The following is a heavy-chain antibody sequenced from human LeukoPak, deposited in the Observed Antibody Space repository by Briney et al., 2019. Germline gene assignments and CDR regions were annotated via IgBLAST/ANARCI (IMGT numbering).Heavy chain of an antibody. CDR3: ARLGDDYVWGNYRSSYFDY. CDR2: IIPTFGTA. CDR1: GGTFSSYA. J-gene: IGHJ4*02. Sequence: SVKVSCKASGGTFSSYAISWVRQAPGQGREWMGRIIPTFGTANYAQKFQGRVTITTDESTSTAYMELNSLRSEDTAVYYCARLGDDYVWGNYRSSYFDYWGQGTLVTVSS. D-gene: IGHD3-16*02. V-gene: IGHV1-69*05.